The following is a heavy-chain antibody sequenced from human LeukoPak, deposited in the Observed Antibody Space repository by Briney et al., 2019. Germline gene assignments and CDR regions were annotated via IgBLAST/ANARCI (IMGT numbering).Heavy chain of an antibody. CDR3: ARETPRRGETRDGYR. Sequence: GGSLRLSCAASGFTFDDYAMHWVRQAPGKGLEWVSGISWNSGSIGYADSVKGRFTISRDNAKNSLYLQINSLRVEDTAVYYCARETPRRGETRDGYRWGQGTVVTVSS. V-gene: IGHV3-9*01. D-gene: IGHD5-24*01. J-gene: IGHJ4*02. CDR2: ISWNSGSI. CDR1: GFTFDDYA.